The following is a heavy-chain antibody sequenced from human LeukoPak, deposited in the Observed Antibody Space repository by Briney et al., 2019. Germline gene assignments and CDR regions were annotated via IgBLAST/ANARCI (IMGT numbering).Heavy chain of an antibody. CDR1: GLTFSIYE. CDR3: AREADTILDY. J-gene: IGHJ4*02. CDR2: ISSSGSNI. Sequence: GGSLRLSCAASGLTFSIYEMNWARQAPGKGLEWVSYISSSGSNIYYADSVKGRFTISRDNAKNSLYLQMNSLRAEDTAVYYCAREADTILDYWGQGTLVTVS. V-gene: IGHV3-48*03. D-gene: IGHD3-3*01.